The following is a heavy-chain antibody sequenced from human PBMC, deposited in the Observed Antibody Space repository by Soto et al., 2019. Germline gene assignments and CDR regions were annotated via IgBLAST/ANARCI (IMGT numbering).Heavy chain of an antibody. V-gene: IGHV1-2*02. J-gene: IGHJ4*02. Sequence: QVQLVQSGAEVKKPGASVKVSCKASGYTFTGYYMYWVRQATGQGLEWMGWINPNTGDTNYAQKFQGGVTMTRDTSINTAYMELSRLRSDDTAVYYCAREGGYSGSPGSFDYWGQGALVTVSS. CDR1: GYTFTGYY. CDR3: AREGGYSGSPGSFDY. D-gene: IGHD5-12*01. CDR2: INPNTGDT.